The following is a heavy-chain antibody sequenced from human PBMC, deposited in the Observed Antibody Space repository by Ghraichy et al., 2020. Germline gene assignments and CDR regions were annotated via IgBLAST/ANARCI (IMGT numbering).Heavy chain of an antibody. V-gene: IGHV3-21*01. Sequence: GGSLRLSCAASGFTFSSHSMNCVRQAPGKGLELVLSISSSSSYIYYADSLKGRFTISRDNAKNSLYLQMNSLRAEDTAVYYCARVYGDHPFDYWGQGTLVTVSS. CDR1: GFTFSSHS. J-gene: IGHJ4*02. CDR3: ARVYGDHPFDY. D-gene: IGHD4-17*01. CDR2: ISSSSSYI.